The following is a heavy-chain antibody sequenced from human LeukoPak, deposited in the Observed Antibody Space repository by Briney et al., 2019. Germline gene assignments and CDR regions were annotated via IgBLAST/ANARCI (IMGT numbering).Heavy chain of an antibody. CDR3: GRDLPTVTSIDY. V-gene: IGHV3-21*06. CDR2: ISGSSGYI. Sequence: GGSLRLSCAASGFTFSNYAMTWVRQAPGKGLEWVSSISGSSGYIFYADSVKGRFTISRDNAKNSLYLQMNSLRAEDTAVYYCGRDLPTVTSIDYWGQGTLVTVSS. CDR1: GFTFSNYA. J-gene: IGHJ4*02. D-gene: IGHD4-17*01.